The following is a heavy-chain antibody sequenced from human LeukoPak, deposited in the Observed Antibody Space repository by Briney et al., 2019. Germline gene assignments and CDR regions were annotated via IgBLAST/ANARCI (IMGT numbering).Heavy chain of an antibody. J-gene: IGHJ4*02. CDR3: WPDLEDFDY. Sequence: QTGGSLRLSCAASGFIFMTYAMSWVRQAPGKGLEWVSGISGSGGSTYYADSVKGRFTISRDNSKNTLYLEMNSLRPEDTAVYYCWPDLEDFDYWGQGTLVTVSS. V-gene: IGHV3-23*01. CDR1: GFIFMTYA. CDR2: ISGSGGST. D-gene: IGHD2-21*02.